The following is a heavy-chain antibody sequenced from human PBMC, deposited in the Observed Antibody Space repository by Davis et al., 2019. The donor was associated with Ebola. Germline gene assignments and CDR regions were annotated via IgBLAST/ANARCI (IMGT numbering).Heavy chain of an antibody. CDR3: ARYCHYTDCSYFDC. CDR1: GFTFSSYG. Sequence: GESLKISCAASGFTFSSYGMHWVRQAPGKGLEWVAFIFHDGSSQYYADSVKGRFTISRDNSKNTLYLQMNSLRAEDTATYYCARYCHYTDCSYFDCWGQGTMVAVSS. D-gene: IGHD3-16*01. J-gene: IGHJ4*02. V-gene: IGHV3-33*08. CDR2: IFHDGSSQ.